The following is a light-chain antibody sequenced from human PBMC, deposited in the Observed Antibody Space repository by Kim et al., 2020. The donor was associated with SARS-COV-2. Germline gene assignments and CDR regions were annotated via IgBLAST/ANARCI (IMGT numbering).Light chain of an antibody. V-gene: IGKV3-15*01. CDR3: QQYDNWPLYT. Sequence: VSPGETATLSCRASQRVSGNVAWYQQRPGQAPRLLIYGASTRASDIPVRFSGSGSGTEFTLTISSLQSEDFAVYYCQQYDNWPLYTFGQGTKLEI. CDR2: GAS. J-gene: IGKJ2*01. CDR1: QRVSGN.